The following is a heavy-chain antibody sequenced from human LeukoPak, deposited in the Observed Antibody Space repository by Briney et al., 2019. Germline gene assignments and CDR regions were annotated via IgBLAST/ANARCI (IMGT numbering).Heavy chain of an antibody. Sequence: SVKVSCKMFGGAFSDCAITWLRQAPGQGLEWVGRIIPLFGTTKSAQGFQDRVTVSADKSTNTAYMELTSLRSDDTAVYYCARGGFTPVITFGQFYFESWGQGTLITVSS. V-gene: IGHV1-69*06. CDR3: ARGGFTPVITFGQFYFES. CDR2: IIPLFGTT. D-gene: IGHD3-16*01. CDR1: GGAFSDCA. J-gene: IGHJ4*02.